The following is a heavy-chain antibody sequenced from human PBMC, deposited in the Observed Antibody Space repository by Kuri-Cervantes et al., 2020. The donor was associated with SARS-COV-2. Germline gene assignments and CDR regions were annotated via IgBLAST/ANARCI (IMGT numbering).Heavy chain of an antibody. CDR2: ISSSGSTI. CDR3: ARAKQQPYPLSYYYMDV. CDR1: GFTFSDYY. V-gene: IGHV3-11*04. D-gene: IGHD6-13*01. Sequence: GESLKISCAASGFTFSDYYMSWIRQAPGKGLEWVSYISSSGSTIYYADSVKGRFTISRDNAKNSLYLQMNSLRAEDTAVYYCARAKQQPYPLSYYYMDVWGKGTTVTVSS. J-gene: IGHJ6*03.